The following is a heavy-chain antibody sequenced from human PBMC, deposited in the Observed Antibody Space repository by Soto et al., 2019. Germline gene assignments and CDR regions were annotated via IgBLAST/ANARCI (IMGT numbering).Heavy chain of an antibody. CDR2: IGDDGRV. D-gene: IGHD6-19*01. J-gene: IGHJ4*02. CDR1: GGSISGSPYH. CDR3: AIPPPIEVGGPDY. V-gene: IGHV4-39*02. Sequence: SETLSLTCTVSGGSISGSPYHWGWIRQPPGKGLEWIGSIGDDGRVYYNPSLTGRASLFVDTSKNRISLNLNSVTAADTAVYYCAIPPPIEVGGPDYWGQGILVTVSS.